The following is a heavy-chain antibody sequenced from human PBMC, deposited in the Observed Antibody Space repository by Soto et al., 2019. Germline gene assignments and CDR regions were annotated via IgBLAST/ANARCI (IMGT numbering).Heavy chain of an antibody. Sequence: GGSLRLSCAASGFTFSSYAMSWVRQAPGKGLEWVSAISGSGGSTYYADSVKGRFTISRDNSKNTLYLQMNSLRAEDTAVYYCAKGNFFPRAARALFDYWGQGTLVTVSS. J-gene: IGHJ4*02. D-gene: IGHD1-7*01. CDR2: ISGSGGST. V-gene: IGHV3-23*01. CDR3: AKGNFFPRAARALFDY. CDR1: GFTFSSYA.